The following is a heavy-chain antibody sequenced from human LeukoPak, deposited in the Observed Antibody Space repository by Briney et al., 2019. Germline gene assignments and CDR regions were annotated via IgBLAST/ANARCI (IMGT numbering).Heavy chain of an antibody. CDR3: FSTRTYYYDSSGYQNHDY. Sequence: SVKVSCKASGGTFSSYAISWVRQAPGQGLEWMGGIIPIFGTANYAQKFQGRVTITADESTSTAYMELSSLRSEDTAVYYCFSTRTYYYDSSGYQNHDYWGQGTQVTVSS. CDR2: IIPIFGTA. CDR1: GGTFSSYA. V-gene: IGHV1-69*13. J-gene: IGHJ4*02. D-gene: IGHD3-22*01.